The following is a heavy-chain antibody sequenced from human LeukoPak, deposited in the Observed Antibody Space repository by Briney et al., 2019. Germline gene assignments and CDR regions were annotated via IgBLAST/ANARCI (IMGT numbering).Heavy chain of an antibody. J-gene: IGHJ4*02. CDR3: ARVSPNTVTTLQYYDY. D-gene: IGHD4-17*01. CDR1: GFTFSSYE. CDR2: IKQDGSEK. Sequence: GGSLRLSCAASGFTFSSYEMNWVRQAPGKGLEWVANIKQDGSEKYYVDSVKGRFTISRDNAKNSLYLQMNSLRAEDTAVYYCARVSPNTVTTLQYYDYWGQGTLVTVSS. V-gene: IGHV3-7*01.